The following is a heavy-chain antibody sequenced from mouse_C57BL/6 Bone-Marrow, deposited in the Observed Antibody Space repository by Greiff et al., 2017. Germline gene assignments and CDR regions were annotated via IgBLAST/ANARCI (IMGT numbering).Heavy chain of an antibody. CDR1: GFTFSSYA. CDR2: ISSGGDYI. J-gene: IGHJ3*01. CDR3: TRVYYGSSYVTWFAY. Sequence: EVQGVESGEGLVKPGGSLKLSCAASGFTFSSYAMSWVRQTPEKRLEWVAYISSGGDYIYYAATVKGRFTISRDNARNTLYLQMSSLKSEDTAMYYCTRVYYGSSYVTWFAYWGQGTLVTVSA. V-gene: IGHV5-9-1*02. D-gene: IGHD1-1*01.